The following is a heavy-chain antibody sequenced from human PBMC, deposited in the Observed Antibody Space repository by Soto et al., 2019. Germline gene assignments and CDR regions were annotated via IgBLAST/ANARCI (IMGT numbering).Heavy chain of an antibody. D-gene: IGHD3-10*01. Sequence: SVTLSLTCTVSGTSLNSGGFFWRWIRHHPGKGLEWIGHIYYNVSTYYNPSLKSRLTISVDTSKNEFSLRLSSVTAANPAVSFCATDEHFRSGLTLYYYDMGVSGQGTTVTVSS. CDR2: IYYNVST. J-gene: IGHJ6*02. CDR3: ATDEHFRSGLTLYYYDMGV. CDR1: GTSLNSGGFF. V-gene: IGHV4-31*03.